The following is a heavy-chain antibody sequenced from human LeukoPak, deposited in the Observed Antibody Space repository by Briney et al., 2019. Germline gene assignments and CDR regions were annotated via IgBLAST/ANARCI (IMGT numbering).Heavy chain of an antibody. CDR3: AKDGRITMIVVAYALDY. V-gene: IGHV3-21*01. D-gene: IGHD3-22*01. CDR2: ISSGSTYI. J-gene: IGHJ4*02. CDR1: GFTFSSYA. Sequence: PGGSLRLSCAASGFTFSSYAMSWVRQAPGKGLEWVSSISSGSTYIYYADSVKGRFTISRDNSKNTLYLQMNSLRAEDTAVYYCAKDGRITMIVVAYALDYWGQGTLVTVSS.